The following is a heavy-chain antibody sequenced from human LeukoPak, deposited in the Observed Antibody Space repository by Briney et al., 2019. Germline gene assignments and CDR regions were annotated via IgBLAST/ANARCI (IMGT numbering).Heavy chain of an antibody. CDR2: IYYSGST. V-gene: IGHV4-59*11. D-gene: IGHD5-12*01. CDR3: ARGPSFSGYVNY. J-gene: IGHJ4*02. CDR1: GGSISSHY. Sequence: SESLSLTCNVSGGSISSHYWSWIRQPPGKGLEWIGYIYYSGSTNYNPSLKSRVTISVATSRNQFSLKLSSVTAADTAVYYCARGPSFSGYVNYWGQGTLVTVSS.